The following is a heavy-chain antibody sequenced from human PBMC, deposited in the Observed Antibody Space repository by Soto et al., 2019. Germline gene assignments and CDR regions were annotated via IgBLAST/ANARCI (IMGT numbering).Heavy chain of an antibody. CDR1: GFTFSSYA. CDR2: ISGSGGST. J-gene: IGHJ4*02. CDR3: ANHKYCGGDCYTLFDY. V-gene: IGHV3-23*01. D-gene: IGHD2-21*02. Sequence: GGSLRLSCAASGFTFSSYAMSWVRQAPGKGLEWVSAISGSGGSTYYADSVKGRFTISRDNSKNTLYLQMNSLRAEDTAVYYCANHKYCGGDCYTLFDYWGQGTLVTVSS.